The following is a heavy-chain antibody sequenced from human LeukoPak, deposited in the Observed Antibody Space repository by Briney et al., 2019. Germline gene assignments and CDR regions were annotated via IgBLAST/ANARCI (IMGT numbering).Heavy chain of an antibody. D-gene: IGHD3-10*01. V-gene: IGHV1-18*04. J-gene: IGHJ4*02. CDR3: ARARPYYYGSGSYSKDY. Sequence: ASVKVSCKASGYTFTSYGISWVRQAPGQGLEWMGWISAYNGNTNYAQKLQGRVTMTTDTSTSTAYMELRSLRSDDTAVYYCARARPYYYGSGSYSKDYWGQGTLVTVSS. CDR1: GYTFTSYG. CDR2: ISAYNGNT.